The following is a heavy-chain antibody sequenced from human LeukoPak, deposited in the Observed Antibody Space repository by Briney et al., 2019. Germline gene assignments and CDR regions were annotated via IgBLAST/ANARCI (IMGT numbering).Heavy chain of an antibody. D-gene: IGHD1-1*01. CDR1: GFIFSDYY. J-gene: IGHJ4*02. CDR2: ISSTSSYT. V-gene: IGHV3-11*05. CDR3: AKATNTPTGTPALAIDY. Sequence: GGSLRLSCAASGFIFSDYYMSWIRQAPGKGLEWVSYISSTSSYTAYADSAKGRFTISRDNAKNSLYLQMNGLKAEDTAVYFCAKATNTPTGTPALAIDYWGQGTLVTVSS.